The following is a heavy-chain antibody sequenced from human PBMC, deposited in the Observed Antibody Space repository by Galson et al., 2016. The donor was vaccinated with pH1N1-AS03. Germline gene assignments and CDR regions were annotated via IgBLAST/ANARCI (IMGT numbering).Heavy chain of an antibody. CDR2: IYYTGST. CDR1: GASFNSGIYY. D-gene: IGHD3-16*02. CDR3: AAYRPLRPGVLDV. V-gene: IGHV4-61*01. Sequence: SETLSLTCTVSGASFNSGIYYWSWIRQPPGKGLEWLGYIYYTGSTTYNPSLESRVTISLDTSKTQFSLRLSSVTAADTAVYYCAAYRPLRPGVLDVWGQGTTVTVSS. J-gene: IGHJ6*02.